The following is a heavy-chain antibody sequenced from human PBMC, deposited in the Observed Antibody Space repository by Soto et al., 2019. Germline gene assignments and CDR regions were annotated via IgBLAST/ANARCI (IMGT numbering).Heavy chain of an antibody. Sequence: VQLVESGGGVVQPGRSLRLSCAASGFTFSSYAMHWVRQAPGKGLEWVSVISYDGSNKYYADSVKSRFTISRDNSKNTMYMQMNSVRAEDTAVYYCARHPYPVVVTAIQEDYAFDIWGQGTMVTVSS. V-gene: IGHV3-30-3*01. CDR1: GFTFSSYA. D-gene: IGHD2-21*02. CDR3: ARHPYPVVVTAIQEDYAFDI. J-gene: IGHJ3*02. CDR2: ISYDGSNK.